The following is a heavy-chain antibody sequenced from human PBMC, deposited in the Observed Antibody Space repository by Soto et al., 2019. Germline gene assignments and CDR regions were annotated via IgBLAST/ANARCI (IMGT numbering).Heavy chain of an antibody. D-gene: IGHD5-18*01. CDR3: AKDPNLDTAMVLGDFDY. CDR1: GFTFSSYA. CDR2: ISGSGGST. Sequence: EVQLLESGGGLVQPGGSLRLSCAASGFTFSSYAMSWVRQAPGTGLEWVSAISGSGGSTYYADSVKGRFTISRDNSKNTLYLQMNSLRAEDTAVYYCAKDPNLDTAMVLGDFDYCGQGTLVTFSS. V-gene: IGHV3-23*01. J-gene: IGHJ4*02.